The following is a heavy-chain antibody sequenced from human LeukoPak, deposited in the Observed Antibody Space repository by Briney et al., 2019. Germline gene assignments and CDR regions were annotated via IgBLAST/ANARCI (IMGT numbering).Heavy chain of an antibody. CDR3: AREVADYGGYYYYHYMDV. D-gene: IGHD4-23*01. CDR1: GGSISSYY. CDR2: IYTSGSN. Sequence: SETLSLTCTVSGGSISSYYWSWIRQPPGKGLEWIGRIYTSGSNNYNPSLKSRVTVSVDTSKNQFSLKLSSVTAADTAMYYCAREVADYGGYYYYHYMDVWGKGTTVTISS. V-gene: IGHV4-4*07. J-gene: IGHJ6*03.